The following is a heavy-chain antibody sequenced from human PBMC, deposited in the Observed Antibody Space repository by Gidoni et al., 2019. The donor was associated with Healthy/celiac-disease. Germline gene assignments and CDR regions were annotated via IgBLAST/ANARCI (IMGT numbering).Heavy chain of an antibody. CDR3: ARDRVAAAGHYGMDV. CDR1: GGSISSGGYY. J-gene: IGHJ6*02. D-gene: IGHD6-13*01. Sequence: QVQLQESGPGLVKPSQTLSLTCTVSGGSISSGGYYWSWIRQHPGKGLEWIGYIYYSGSTYYNPSLKSRVTISVDTSKNQFSLKLSSVTAADTAVYYCARDRVAAAGHYGMDVWGQGTTVTVSS. V-gene: IGHV4-31*03. CDR2: IYYSGST.